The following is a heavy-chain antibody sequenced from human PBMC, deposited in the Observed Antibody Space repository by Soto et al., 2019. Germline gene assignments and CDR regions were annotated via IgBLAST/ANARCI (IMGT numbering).Heavy chain of an antibody. CDR2: INPSGGST. J-gene: IGHJ4*02. CDR1: GYTFTSYY. D-gene: IGHD3-10*01. CDR3: ARVSAGNYFDY. V-gene: IGHV1-46*01. Sequence: ASVKVSCKSSGYTFTSYYMHWVRQAPGQGLEWMGIINPSGGSTSYAQKFQGRVTMTRDTSTSTVYMELSSLRSEDTAVYYCARVSAGNYFDYWGQGTLVTVSS.